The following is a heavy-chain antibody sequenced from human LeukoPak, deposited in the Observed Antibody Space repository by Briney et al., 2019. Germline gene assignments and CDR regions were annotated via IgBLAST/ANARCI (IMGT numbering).Heavy chain of an antibody. V-gene: IGHV1-18*01. CDR2: ISAYNGNT. J-gene: IGHJ4*02. CDR1: GYTFTSYG. Sequence: ASVKVSCKASGYTFTSYGISWVRQAPGQGLEWMGWISAYNGNTNYAQKLQGRVTMPTDTSKSTAYMELRSLRSDDTAVYYCARSHYDFWSGYYSPGVSDYWGQGTLVTVSS. D-gene: IGHD3-3*01. CDR3: ARSHYDFWSGYYSPGVSDY.